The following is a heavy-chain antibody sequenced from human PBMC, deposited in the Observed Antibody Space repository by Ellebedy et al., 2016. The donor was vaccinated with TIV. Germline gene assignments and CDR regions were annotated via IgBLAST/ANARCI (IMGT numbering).Heavy chain of an antibody. CDR1: GFIFSNSG. J-gene: IGHJ6*02. CDR3: AKEYSGSDDYYGMDV. Sequence: GGSLRLSCAASGFIFSNSGMNWVRQAPGKGLEWVAFVRSDGSHKYYADSLKGRVTISRDNSKKTLSLEMNSLRGEDTAVYYCAKEYSGSDDYYGMDVWGQGTTVTVSS. D-gene: IGHD5-12*01. CDR2: VRSDGSHK. V-gene: IGHV3-30*02.